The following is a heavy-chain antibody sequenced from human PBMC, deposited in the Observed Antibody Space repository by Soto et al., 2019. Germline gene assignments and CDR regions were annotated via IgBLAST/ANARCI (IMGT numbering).Heavy chain of an antibody. J-gene: IGHJ4*02. D-gene: IGHD5-18*01. CDR1: GGSISSYS. CDR3: ARRGYSYGYFDY. CDR2: IYYSGET. Sequence: SETLSLTCTVSGGSISSYSWNWIRQPPGKGLEWIGYIYYSGETKYDPSLESRVTISVDTPKNQFSLKLRSVTAADTAVYYCARRGYSYGYFDYRGQGTPVTGSS. V-gene: IGHV4-59*08.